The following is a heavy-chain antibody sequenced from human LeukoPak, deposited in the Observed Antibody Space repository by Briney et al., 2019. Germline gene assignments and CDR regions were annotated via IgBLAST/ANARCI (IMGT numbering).Heavy chain of an antibody. CDR1: GFTFSSYA. V-gene: IGHV4-59*01. CDR2: IYYSGST. D-gene: IGHD3-10*01. Sequence: GSLRLSCAASGFTFSSYAMSWVRQAPGKGLEWIGYIYYSGSTNYNPSLKSRVTISVDTSNNQFSLKLTSVTAADTAVYYCARAGNYYSSGSYLGYWGQGTLVTVSS. J-gene: IGHJ4*02. CDR3: ARAGNYYSSGSYLGY.